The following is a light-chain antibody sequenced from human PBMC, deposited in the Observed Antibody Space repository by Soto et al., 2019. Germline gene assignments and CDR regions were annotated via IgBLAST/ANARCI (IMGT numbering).Light chain of an antibody. CDR3: QQSYSTPSLT. Sequence: DIQLSQSPSSLSASVGDRVTITCRASQSIDKYVNWYQQKPGKGPNLLIYAASNLRTGVPSRFSGSGSGTDFTLTTSSLLPEDFATYFCQQSYSTPSLTFGGGTKVDIK. CDR1: QSIDKY. V-gene: IGKV1-39*01. CDR2: AAS. J-gene: IGKJ4*01.